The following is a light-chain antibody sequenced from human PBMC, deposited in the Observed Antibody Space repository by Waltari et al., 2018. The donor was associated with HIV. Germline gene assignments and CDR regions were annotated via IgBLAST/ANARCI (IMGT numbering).Light chain of an antibody. Sequence: QSVLTQPPSVSAAPGQKVTISCSGSSSNIANNYVSWYQQLPGTAPKLLIYDNNKRPSGIPDRFSGSKSGTSATLGITGLQTGDEADYYCGTWDSSLSAEVFGTGTEVTVL. CDR2: DNN. V-gene: IGLV1-51*01. J-gene: IGLJ1*01. CDR1: SSNIANNY. CDR3: GTWDSSLSAEV.